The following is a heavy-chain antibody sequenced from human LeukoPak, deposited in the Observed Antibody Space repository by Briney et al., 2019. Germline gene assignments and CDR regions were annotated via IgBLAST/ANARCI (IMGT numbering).Heavy chain of an antibody. J-gene: IGHJ5*02. D-gene: IGHD3-10*01. CDR2: ISSSSSYI. V-gene: IGHV3-21*01. Sequence: GGSLRLSCAASGFTFSSYAMSWVRQAPGKGLEWVSSISSSSSYIYYADSVKGRFTISRDNAKNSLYLQMNSLRAEDTAVYYCARSSSNWFDPWGQGTLVTVSS. CDR3: ARSSSNWFDP. CDR1: GFTFSSYA.